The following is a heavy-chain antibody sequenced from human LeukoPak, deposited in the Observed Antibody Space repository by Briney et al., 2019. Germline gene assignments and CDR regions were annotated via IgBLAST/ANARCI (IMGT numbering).Heavy chain of an antibody. Sequence: GGSLRLSCAASGFTFSDYWMTWVRQAPGKGLEWVANIKQDGSEKEYVDSVKGRFTISRDNAKNSLYLQMNSLRVEDTALYYCARDIPLSHSDYWGQGTLVTVSS. CDR1: GFTFSDYW. J-gene: IGHJ4*02. V-gene: IGHV3-7*01. CDR2: IKQDGSEK. CDR3: ARDIPLSHSDY.